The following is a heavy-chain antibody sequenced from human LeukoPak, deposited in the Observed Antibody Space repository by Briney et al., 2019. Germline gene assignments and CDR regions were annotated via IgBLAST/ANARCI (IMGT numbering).Heavy chain of an antibody. D-gene: IGHD6-13*01. J-gene: IGHJ4*02. V-gene: IGHV3-11*06. CDR1: EFAFSDFY. Sequence: PGGSLRLSCGASEFAFSDFYMTWIRQAPGKGLEWVSYISSSSSHTNYADSVKGRFTISRDNAKNSLYLQMNSLRAEDTAAYYCARTNLGSSWRFDYWGQGTLVTVSS. CDR3: ARTNLGSSWRFDY. CDR2: ISSSSSHT.